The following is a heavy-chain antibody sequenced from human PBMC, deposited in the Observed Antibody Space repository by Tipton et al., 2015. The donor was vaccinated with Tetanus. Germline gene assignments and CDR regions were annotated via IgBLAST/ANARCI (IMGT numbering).Heavy chain of an antibody. CDR1: GFTFSSYG. D-gene: IGHD4-11*01. V-gene: IGHV3-30*18. Sequence: SLRLSCAASGFTFSSYGMHWVRQAPGKGLEWVAVISYDGSNKYYADSVKGRFTISRDNSKNTLYLQMNSLRAEDTAVYYCAKDYSKQDGYYYGMDVWGQGTTVTVSS. CDR2: ISYDGSNK. CDR3: AKDYSKQDGYYYGMDV. J-gene: IGHJ6*02.